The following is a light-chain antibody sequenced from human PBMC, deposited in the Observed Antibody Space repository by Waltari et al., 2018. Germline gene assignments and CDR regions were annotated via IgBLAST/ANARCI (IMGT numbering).Light chain of an antibody. CDR3: QQCYTFPYT. V-gene: IGKV4-1*01. CDR2: WAS. Sequence: DIVLTQSPDSLDVSLGERATINCKTSQSVLSRSNSKNYLGWYQQKPGQPPMLLITWASTREAGVPDRCSGSGSGTDFTLTISGLQAEDVAVYFCQQCYTFPYTFGQGTQLEIK. J-gene: IGKJ2*01. CDR1: QSVLSRSNSKNY.